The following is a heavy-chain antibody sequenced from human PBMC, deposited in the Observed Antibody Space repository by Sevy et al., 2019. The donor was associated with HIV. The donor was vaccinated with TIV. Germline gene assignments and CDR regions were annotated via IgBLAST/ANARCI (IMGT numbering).Heavy chain of an antibody. J-gene: IGHJ4*02. CDR3: ARDSGSYPYYFDY. V-gene: IGHV4-61*01. CDR1: GGSISSGSYY. Sequence: SETLSLTWTVSGGSISSGSYYWSWIRQSPGKGLEWIVYIHYSRSTNYNPSLKSRVTISVDTSKNQFSLKLSSVTAADTAVYYCARDSGSYPYYFDYWGQGTLVTVSS. CDR2: IHYSRST. D-gene: IGHD1-26*01.